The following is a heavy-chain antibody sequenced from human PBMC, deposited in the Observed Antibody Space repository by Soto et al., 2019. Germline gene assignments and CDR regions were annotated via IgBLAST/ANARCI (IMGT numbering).Heavy chain of an antibody. D-gene: IGHD1-1*01. J-gene: IGHJ4*02. CDR2: VKTKAEGATT. CDR1: GFPFTTVW. Sequence: LRLSCVASGFPFTTVWMNWVRQAPGKGPEWLGRVKTKAEGATTDYAAPAKGRFTILRDDSINTVYLQMTSLRIEDTALYYCTSRIRTTNDNWGQGTLVTVSS. V-gene: IGHV3-15*07. CDR3: TSRIRTTNDN.